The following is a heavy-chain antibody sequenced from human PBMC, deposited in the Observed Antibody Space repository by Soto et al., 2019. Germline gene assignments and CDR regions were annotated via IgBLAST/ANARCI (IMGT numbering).Heavy chain of an antibody. V-gene: IGHV4-30-2*01. Sequence: SETLSLTCAVSGGSVSIAAYSWSWIRQPPGKGLEWIGYIYHNGYTYYNPSLKSRVTISVDRSENHLSLKLTSVTAADTAVYYCARGEFSMAARPWWFDPWGQGALVTVSS. CDR3: ARGEFSMAARPWWFDP. D-gene: IGHD6-6*01. CDR1: GGSVSIAAYS. J-gene: IGHJ5*02. CDR2: IYHNGYT.